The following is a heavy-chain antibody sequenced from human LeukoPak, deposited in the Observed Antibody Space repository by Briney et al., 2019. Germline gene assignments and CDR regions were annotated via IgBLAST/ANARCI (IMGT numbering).Heavy chain of an antibody. V-gene: IGHV1-18*01. CDR1: GYTFSKYG. CDR3: ARESSGYYYGN. Sequence: ASVKVSCKASGYTFSKYGITWVRQAPGQGREGMGWTSAYVGNTKYAQKFQGRVTMTTDTSTSTVYMELRSLRSDDTAVYYCARESSGYYYGNWGQGTLVTVSS. D-gene: IGHD3-22*01. CDR2: TSAYVGNT. J-gene: IGHJ4*02.